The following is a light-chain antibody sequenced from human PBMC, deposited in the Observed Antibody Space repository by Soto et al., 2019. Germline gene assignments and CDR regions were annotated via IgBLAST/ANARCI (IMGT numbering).Light chain of an antibody. V-gene: IGKV1-5*03. J-gene: IGKJ1*01. CDR1: QTISSW. Sequence: DIQMTQSPSTLSGSVGDRVTITCRASQTISSWLAWYQQKPGKAPKLLIYKASTLKSGVPSRFSGSGSGTEFTLTISSLQPDDFATYYCQQYNSYPPWTFGQGTKVDI. CDR2: KAS. CDR3: QQYNSYPPWT.